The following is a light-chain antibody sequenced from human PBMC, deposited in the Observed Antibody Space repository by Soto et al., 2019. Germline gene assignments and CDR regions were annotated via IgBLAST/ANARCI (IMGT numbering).Light chain of an antibody. Sequence: QSALTQPASVSGSPGQSITISCTGSSSDVGAYNYVSWYQQHPGKAPKLMIYDVTNRPSGVSSRFSGSKSGNTASLTISGLQAEDEADYYCSSYTSRTTVVFGGGTKLTVL. CDR3: SSYTSRTTVV. CDR2: DVT. CDR1: SSDVGAYNY. V-gene: IGLV2-14*03. J-gene: IGLJ2*01.